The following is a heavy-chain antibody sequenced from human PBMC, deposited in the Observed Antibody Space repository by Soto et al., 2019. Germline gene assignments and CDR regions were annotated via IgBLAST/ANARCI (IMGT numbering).Heavy chain of an antibody. J-gene: IGHJ6*02. CDR1: GGTFSSYA. CDR3: ARGEMGYSRSPRYYYYGMDV. CDR2: IIPIFGTA. D-gene: IGHD6-13*01. Sequence: SVKVSCKASGGTFSSYAISWVRQAPGQGLEWMGGIIPIFGTANYAQKFQGRVTITADESTSTAYMELSSLRSEDTAVYYCARGEMGYSRSPRYYYYGMDVWGQGTTVTVSS. V-gene: IGHV1-69*13.